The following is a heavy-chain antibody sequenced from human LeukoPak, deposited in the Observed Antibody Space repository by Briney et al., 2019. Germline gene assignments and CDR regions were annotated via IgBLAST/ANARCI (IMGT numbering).Heavy chain of an antibody. J-gene: IGHJ4*02. V-gene: IGHV4-59*08. CDR1: GGSISNYY. Sequence: PSETLSLTCTVSGGSISNYYWSWIRQPPGKGLEWIWFIYYSRTTHYNPSLKSRVTMSVATSNNQFSLRLSSVAAADTAIYYCARHSGASPHYFDYWGQGALVTVSS. CDR2: IYYSRTT. D-gene: IGHD1-26*01. CDR3: ARHSGASPHYFDY.